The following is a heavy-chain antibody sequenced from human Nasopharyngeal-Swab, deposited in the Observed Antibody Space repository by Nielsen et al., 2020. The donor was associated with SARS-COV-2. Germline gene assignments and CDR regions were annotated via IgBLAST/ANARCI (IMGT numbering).Heavy chain of an antibody. V-gene: IGHV2-70*11. CDR1: GLSLSSSGEW. D-gene: IGHD2-2*01. CDR3: ARGRLVVVPTATVDKYYYGMDV. J-gene: IGHJ6*02. Sequence: SGPTLVKPTQTLTLTCTFSGLSLSSSGEWVSWIRQPPGKALEWLARMDWEDGKHYRMSLKTRLTISKDTSKDQVVLTMTNMDPVDTATYYCARGRLVVVPTATVDKYYYGMDVWGQGTTVTVSS. CDR2: MDWEDGK.